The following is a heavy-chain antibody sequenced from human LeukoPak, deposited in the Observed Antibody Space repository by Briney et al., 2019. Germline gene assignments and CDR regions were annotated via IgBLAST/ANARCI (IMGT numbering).Heavy chain of an antibody. D-gene: IGHD4-17*01. CDR3: VKQIRVTSVQHLS. Sequence: GGSLRLSCAASGFTFSTYSMNWVRQAPGKGLEWVSSISSSSSFIYYADSVKVRFTISRDKAKNSLFLEMNSPRAEDTAVYYCVKQIRVTSVQHLSWGQGTLVTVSS. CDR1: GFTFSTYS. J-gene: IGHJ5*02. CDR2: ISSSSSFI. V-gene: IGHV3-21*01.